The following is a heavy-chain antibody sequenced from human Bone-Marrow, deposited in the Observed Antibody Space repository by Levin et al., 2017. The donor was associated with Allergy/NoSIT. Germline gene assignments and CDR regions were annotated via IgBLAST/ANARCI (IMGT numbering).Heavy chain of an antibody. Sequence: GGSLRLSCAASGFTFSSYWMSWVRQAPGKGLEWVANIEQDGSEKNYVDSVKGRFTISRDNAKNSLYLQMNSLRAEDTAVYYCARDLWSGYRRNYYYYMDVWGKGTTVTVSS. CDR3: ARDLWSGYRRNYYYYMDV. V-gene: IGHV3-7*03. CDR2: IEQDGSEK. J-gene: IGHJ6*03. D-gene: IGHD3-3*01. CDR1: GFTFSSYW.